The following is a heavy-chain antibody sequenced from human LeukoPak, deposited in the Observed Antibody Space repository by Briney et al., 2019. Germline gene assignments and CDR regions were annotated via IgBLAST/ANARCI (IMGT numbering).Heavy chain of an antibody. D-gene: IGHD3-9*01. V-gene: IGHV1-2*02. CDR2: INPHSGST. CDR3: ARHILTGPFDP. Sequence: GASVKVSCKASGYTFTDYYFHWVRQAPGQGLEWMGWINPHSGSTHYVQKFQGRVTMTRDTSISTAYMELSRLRTDDTAVYYCARHILTGPFDPWGQGTLVTVSS. J-gene: IGHJ5*02. CDR1: GYTFTDYY.